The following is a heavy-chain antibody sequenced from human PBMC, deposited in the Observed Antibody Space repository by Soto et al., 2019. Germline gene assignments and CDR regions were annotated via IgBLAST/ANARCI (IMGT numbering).Heavy chain of an antibody. V-gene: IGHV4-30-4*01. Sequence: PSETLSLTCTVSGGSISSGDYYWSWIRQPPGKGLEWIGYIYYSGSTYYNPSLKSRVTISVDTSKNQFYLKLSSVTAADTAVYYCARDLWGYGSSWRYYYYGMDVWGQGTTVTVSS. CDR3: ARDLWGYGSSWRYYYYGMDV. CDR2: IYYSGST. J-gene: IGHJ6*02. D-gene: IGHD6-13*01. CDR1: GGSISSGDYY.